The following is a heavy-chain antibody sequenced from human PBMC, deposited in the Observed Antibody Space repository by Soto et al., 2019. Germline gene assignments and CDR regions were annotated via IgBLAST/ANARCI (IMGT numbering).Heavy chain of an antibody. CDR2: IIPIFGTA. CDR3: AYARFLEDNRFEP. D-gene: IGHD3-3*01. CDR1: GCTFSSYA. V-gene: IGHV1-69*06. J-gene: IGHJ5*02. Sequence: ASVKVSCKASGCTFSSYAISWVRQAPGQGLEWMGGIIPIFGTANYAQKFQGRVTITADKSTSTAYMELSSLRSEDTAVYYCAYARFLEDNRFEPWGQGTLVIVS.